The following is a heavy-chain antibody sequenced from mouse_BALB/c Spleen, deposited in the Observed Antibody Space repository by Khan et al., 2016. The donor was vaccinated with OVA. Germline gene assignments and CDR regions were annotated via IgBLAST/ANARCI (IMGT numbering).Heavy chain of an antibody. CDR2: INPSTGYT. Sequence: QVQLKEAGAELAKPGASVKMSCKASGYTFINYWILWVKQRPGQGLEWIGYINPSTGYTEYNQNFKDKATLTADKSSSTAYMQLSSLTSEDSAVYYCARRGLRWDCDCWGQGTTLTVSS. CDR1: GYTFINYW. V-gene: IGHV1-7*01. CDR3: ARRGLRWDCDC. J-gene: IGHJ2*01. D-gene: IGHD1-1*01.